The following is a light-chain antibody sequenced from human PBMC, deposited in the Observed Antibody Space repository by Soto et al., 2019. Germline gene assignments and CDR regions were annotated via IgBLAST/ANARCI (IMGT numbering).Light chain of an antibody. CDR3: MQALQTPKT. CDR1: QSLLHSNGYNY. V-gene: IGKV2-28*01. CDR2: LGS. Sequence: IVMTQSPLSLPVTPGEPASISCRSSQSLLHSNGYNYLDWYLQKPGQAPQLLIYLGSNRASGVPDRFSGSGSGTDFTLKISRVAAEDVGVYYCMQALQTPKTFGQGTKVEIK. J-gene: IGKJ1*01.